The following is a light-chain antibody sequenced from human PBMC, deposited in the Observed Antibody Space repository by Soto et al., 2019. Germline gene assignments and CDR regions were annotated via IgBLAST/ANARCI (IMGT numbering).Light chain of an antibody. V-gene: IGKV1-5*03. J-gene: IGKJ4*01. CDR1: QTISTW. CDR3: QQYSSYLVR. CDR2: KAS. Sequence: DIQMTQSPSTLSASVGDRVTITCRASQTISTWLAWYQQKPGKAPKFLIQKASTLESGVPSRYSGSGSGTEFKLSISSLDAGDLSNYLCQQYSSYLVRFGAWTKVEIK.